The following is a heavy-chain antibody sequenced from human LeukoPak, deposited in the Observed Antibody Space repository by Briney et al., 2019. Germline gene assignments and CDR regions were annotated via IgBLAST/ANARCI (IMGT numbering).Heavy chain of an antibody. V-gene: IGHV4-39*01. CDR1: GGSISSSDYY. J-gene: IGHJ4*02. CDR2: ISYSGST. CDR3: ARQRITFGGVISIFDS. Sequence: SETLSLTCTVSGGSISSSDYYWGWIRQPPGKGLEWIGSISYSGSTYYNPSLKSRITISVDTSKNQFSLRVSSLTAADTAVYYCARQRITFGGVISIFDSWGQGTLVTVSS. D-gene: IGHD3-16*02.